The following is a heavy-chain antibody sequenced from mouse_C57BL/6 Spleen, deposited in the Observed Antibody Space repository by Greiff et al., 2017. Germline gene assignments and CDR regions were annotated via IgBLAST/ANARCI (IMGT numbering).Heavy chain of an antibody. CDR2: IWTGGGT. CDR1: GFSLTSYA. V-gene: IGHV2-9-1*01. CDR3: DRKYGTTVGPFDV. D-gene: IGHD1-1*01. J-gene: IGHJ1*03. Sequence: VMLVESGPGLVAPSQSLSITCTVSGFSLTSYAISWVRQPPGKGLEWLGVIWTGGGTTYNSALKSRLSISKDNSKSHVFLKMNSLQTDDTARYYCDRKYGTTVGPFDVWGTGTTVTVSS.